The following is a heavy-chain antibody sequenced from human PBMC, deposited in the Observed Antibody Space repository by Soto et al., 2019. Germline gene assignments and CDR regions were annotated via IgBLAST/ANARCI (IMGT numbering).Heavy chain of an antibody. CDR3: ARLSGYSYENYGMDV. D-gene: IGHD5-18*01. CDR2: IYYSGST. Sequence: SDTLSLTCTVSGGSISSSSYYWGWIRQPPGKGLEWIGSIYYSGSTYYNPSLKSRVTISVDTSKNQFSLKLSSVTAADTAVYYCARLSGYSYENYGMDVWGQGTTVTVSS. J-gene: IGHJ6*02. V-gene: IGHV4-39*01. CDR1: GGSISSSSYY.